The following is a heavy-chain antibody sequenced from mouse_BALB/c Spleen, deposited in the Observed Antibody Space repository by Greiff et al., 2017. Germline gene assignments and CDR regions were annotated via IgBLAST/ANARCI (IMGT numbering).Heavy chain of an antibody. CDR2: IFPGTGTT. V-gene: IGHV1S132*01. CDR3: ARTRYDYDRAWFAY. D-gene: IGHD2-4*01. CDR1: GYTFTSYW. J-gene: IGHJ3*01. Sequence: VQLQQSGAELVKPGASVKLSCKTSGYTFTSYWIQWVKQRPGQGLGWIGEIFPGTGTTYYNEKFKGKATLTIDTSSSTAYMQLSSLTSEDSAVYFCARTRYDYDRAWFAYWGQGTLVTVSA.